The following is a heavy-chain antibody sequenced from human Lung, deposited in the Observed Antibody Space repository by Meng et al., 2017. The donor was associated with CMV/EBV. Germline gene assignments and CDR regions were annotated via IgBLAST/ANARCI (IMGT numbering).Heavy chain of an antibody. V-gene: IGHV3-74*01. J-gene: IGHJ6*02. D-gene: IGHD1-7*01. CDR2: IKSDGSSS. CDR3: ARENYRQYYYYGMDV. Sequence: GESLKISCVASGFTFSSYWMHWVRQAPGKGLVWVSRIKSDGSSSAYADSVRGRFTISRDNAKNTLYLQMNSLRADDTAVYYCARENYRQYYYYGMDVWGQGXTVTFSS. CDR1: GFTFSSYW.